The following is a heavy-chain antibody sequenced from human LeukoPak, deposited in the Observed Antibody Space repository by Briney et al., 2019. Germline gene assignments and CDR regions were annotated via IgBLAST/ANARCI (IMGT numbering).Heavy chain of an antibody. D-gene: IGHD6-19*01. V-gene: IGHV3-30*02. CDR3: AKSIAVAGFGGGRIFDY. CDR2: IRYDGSDK. Sequence: GGSLRLSCAASGFTFNNYGMHWVRQAPGKGLEWVAFIRYDGSDKFYADSVKGRFTISRDNSKIALYLQMNSLRAEDTAVYYCAKSIAVAGFGGGRIFDYWGQGTLVTVSS. CDR1: GFTFNNYG. J-gene: IGHJ4*02.